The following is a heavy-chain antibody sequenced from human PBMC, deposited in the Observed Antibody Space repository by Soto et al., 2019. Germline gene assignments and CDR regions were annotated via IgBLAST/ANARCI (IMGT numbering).Heavy chain of an antibody. CDR2: ISGSGGGT. CDR3: AKGKAANTWGIFDI. J-gene: IGHJ3*02. V-gene: IGHV3-23*01. CDR1: GFTFSSYA. Sequence: PGGSLRLSCAASGFTFSSYAMSWVRQAPGKGLEWVSAISGSGGGTDYGDSVKGRFTISRDTSKNSLYLQMNSLRAEDTAVYYCAKGKAANTWGIFDIWGQGTMVTVSS. D-gene: IGHD6-13*01.